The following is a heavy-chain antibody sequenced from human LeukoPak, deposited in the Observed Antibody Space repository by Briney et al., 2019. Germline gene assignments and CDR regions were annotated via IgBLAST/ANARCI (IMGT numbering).Heavy chain of an antibody. CDR2: ISYDEINK. CDR1: GFTFSSYA. CDR3: SRALLQPAVAGYRNWFDP. D-gene: IGHD6-19*01. J-gene: IGHJ5*02. V-gene: IGHV3-30*04. Sequence: GRSLRLSCAASGFTFSSYALHWVRQAPGKGLEWVAFISYDEINKYYADSVKGRFTISRDNAKNSLYLQMNSLRADDTAVYYCSRALLQPAVAGYRNWFDPWGQGTLVTVSP.